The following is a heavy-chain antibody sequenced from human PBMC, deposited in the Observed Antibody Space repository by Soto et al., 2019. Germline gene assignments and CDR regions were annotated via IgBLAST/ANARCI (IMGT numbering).Heavy chain of an antibody. J-gene: IGHJ4*02. CDR3: AKDFTTMVRLWDF. V-gene: IGHV3-9*01. CDR2: ISWDSTSI. CDR1: GFPFDEYA. D-gene: IGHD5-18*01. Sequence: PGGALTLSCVAAGFPFDEYATHWVRQAPGKGPEWVSGISWDSTSIGYADSVKGRFTISRDNAKKSLYLQMNSLRAEDTAVYFCAKDFTTMVRLWDFWGQGT.